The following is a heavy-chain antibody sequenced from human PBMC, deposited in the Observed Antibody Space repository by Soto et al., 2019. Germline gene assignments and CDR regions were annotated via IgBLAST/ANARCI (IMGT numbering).Heavy chain of an antibody. CDR3: ARVVREITMVRGVNNWFDP. V-gene: IGHV4-30-2*01. D-gene: IGHD3-10*01. Sequence: SETLSLTCTVSGGSLSSGGYYWSWIRQQPGKGLEWIGYIYHRGSTYYNPSLKSRVTISVDRSKNQFSLKLSSVTAADTAVYYCARVVREITMVRGVNNWFDPWGQGTLVTVSS. CDR2: IYHRGST. CDR1: GGSLSSGGYY. J-gene: IGHJ5*02.